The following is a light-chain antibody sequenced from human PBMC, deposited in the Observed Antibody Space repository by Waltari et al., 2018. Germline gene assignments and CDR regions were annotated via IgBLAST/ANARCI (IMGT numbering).Light chain of an antibody. CDR2: GAS. Sequence: EIVMTQSPATLSVSPGERATLSCRVSQSVSSNLAWYQQKPGQAPRLLIYGASTRATGIPARFSGSGSGTEFTLTISSLQSEDFVVYYCQQYNNWPKTFGQGTKVEIK. CDR3: QQYNNWPKT. CDR1: QSVSSN. V-gene: IGKV3-15*01. J-gene: IGKJ1*01.